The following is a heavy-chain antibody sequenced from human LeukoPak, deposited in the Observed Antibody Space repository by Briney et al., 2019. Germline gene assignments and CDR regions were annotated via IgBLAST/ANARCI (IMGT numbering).Heavy chain of an antibody. CDR2: ISGSGGST. D-gene: IGHD3-9*01. CDR3: ATAGYPDSSTPGY. Sequence: GGSLRLSCAASGFTFSSYAMSWVRQAPGKGLEWVSAISGSGGSTYYADSVKGRFIVSRDNSKNTLYLQMNSLRAEDTAVYYCATAGYPDSSTPGYWGQATLVTVSS. CDR1: GFTFSSYA. V-gene: IGHV3-23*01. J-gene: IGHJ4*02.